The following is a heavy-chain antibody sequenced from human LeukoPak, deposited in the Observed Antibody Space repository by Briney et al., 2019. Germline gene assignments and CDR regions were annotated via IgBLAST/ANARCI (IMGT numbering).Heavy chain of an antibody. Sequence: NAGGSLRLSCAASGFTFSSYSMNWVRQAPGKGLEWASSISTSIIYIFYADSVKGRFTISRDNAKNSLYLQMNSLRAEDTAVYYCARELSRITMVRGVTLDYWGQGTLVTVSS. CDR1: GFTFSSYS. CDR2: ISTSIIYI. CDR3: ARELSRITMVRGVTLDY. J-gene: IGHJ4*02. D-gene: IGHD3-10*01. V-gene: IGHV3-21*01.